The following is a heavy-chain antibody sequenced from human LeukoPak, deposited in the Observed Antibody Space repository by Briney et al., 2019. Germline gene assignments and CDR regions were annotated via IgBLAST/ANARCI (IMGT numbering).Heavy chain of an antibody. V-gene: IGHV1-2*02. D-gene: IGHD3-16*01. CDR3: AIITFGGVYYFDY. CDR1: GYTFTGYY. CDR2: INPNSGGT. Sequence: ASVKVSCKASGYTFTGYYMHWVRQAPGQGLEWMGWINPNSGGTNYAQKFQGRVTMTRDTSISTAYMELSRLRSGDTAVYYCAIITFGGVYYFDYWGQGTLVTVSS. J-gene: IGHJ4*02.